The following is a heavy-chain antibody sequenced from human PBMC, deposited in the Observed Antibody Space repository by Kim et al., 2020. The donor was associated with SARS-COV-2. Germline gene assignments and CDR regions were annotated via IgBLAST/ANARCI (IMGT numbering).Heavy chain of an antibody. Sequence: ASVKVSCKASGYIFTNYAIHWMRRTPPHRLEWMGWVNPANNITMYSQKFLGRLSLSADTSATISHLELNRLQSDDSGVYFCARLPRLGGGLSRGGVASWGQGALVTVSS. CDR2: VNPANNIT. CDR3: ARLPRLGGGLSRGGVAS. D-gene: IGHD3-16*01. J-gene: IGHJ4*02. V-gene: IGHV1-3*01. CDR1: GYIFTNYA.